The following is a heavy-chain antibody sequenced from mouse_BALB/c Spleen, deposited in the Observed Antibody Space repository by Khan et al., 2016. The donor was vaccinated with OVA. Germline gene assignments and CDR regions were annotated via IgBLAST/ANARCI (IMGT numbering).Heavy chain of an antibody. D-gene: IGHD1-1*01. Sequence: VQLQQPGPELVKPGASVKISCKASGFTFTDYYINWVKQKPGQGLEWIGWIYPGSGNTKYNEKFKGMATLTVDTSSSTAYMQLSSLTSEDTAVYFCAKGGYYGNSLFDYWGQGTTLTVSS. V-gene: IGHV1-84*02. CDR1: GFTFTDYY. CDR2: IYPGSGNT. J-gene: IGHJ2*01. CDR3: AKGGYYGNSLFDY.